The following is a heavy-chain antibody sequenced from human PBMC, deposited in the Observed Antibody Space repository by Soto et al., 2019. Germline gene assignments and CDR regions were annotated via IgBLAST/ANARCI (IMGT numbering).Heavy chain of an antibody. J-gene: IGHJ3*01. CDR1: GFSLSNANW. V-gene: IGHV4-28*01. D-gene: IGHD1-26*01. CDR3: ARLKSGTYDSFDV. Sequence: PSETLSLTCGVSGFSLSNANWWGWVRQPPGKGLEWIGYIFYSGNTQYNPSLKSRVTISLDTSKNQFSLMMRSVTAVDTAVCYWARLKSGTYDSFDVWGQGTMVTVSS. CDR2: IFYSGNT.